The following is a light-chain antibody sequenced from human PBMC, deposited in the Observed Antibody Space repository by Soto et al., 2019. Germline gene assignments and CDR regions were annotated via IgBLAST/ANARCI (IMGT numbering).Light chain of an antibody. CDR2: DVT. CDR3: TSYSSNNTPFV. J-gene: IGLJ1*01. V-gene: IGLV2-14*03. Sequence: QSALTQPASVSGSPGQSITISCTGTNSDVGGYKFVSWYQHHPGRAPKLIIYDVTDRPSGVSNRFSGSKSGNTASLTISELQSEDEADYYCTSYSSNNTPFVFGTGTKVTVL. CDR1: NSDVGGYKF.